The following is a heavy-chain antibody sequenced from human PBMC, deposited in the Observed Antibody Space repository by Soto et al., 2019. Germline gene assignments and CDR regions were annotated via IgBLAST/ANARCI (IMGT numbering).Heavy chain of an antibody. CDR2: ISYDGSNK. CDR3: AKPDYYDSSGPLVY. CDR1: GFTFSSYG. D-gene: IGHD3-22*01. J-gene: IGHJ4*02. Sequence: PGGSLRLSCAASGFTFSSYGMHWVRQAPGKGLEWVAVISYDGSNKYYADSVKGRFTISRDNSKNTLYLQMNSLRAEDTAVYYCAKPDYYDSSGPLVYWGQGTLVTVSS. V-gene: IGHV3-30*18.